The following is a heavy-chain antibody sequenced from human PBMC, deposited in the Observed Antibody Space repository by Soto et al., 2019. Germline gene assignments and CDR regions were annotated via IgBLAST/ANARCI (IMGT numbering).Heavy chain of an antibody. CDR2: ISGSSVYI. V-gene: IGHV3-21*04. D-gene: IGHD1-1*01. CDR1: GFTFSSYT. Sequence: GGSLRLSCADSGFTFSSYTMTWVRQAPGKGLEWVASISGSSVYIYHADSLKGRFTISRDNSKNTMYLQLNSRRAEDTAVYYCAKHKPGTPAFDIWGRGTLVTVSS. J-gene: IGHJ3*02. CDR3: AKHKPGTPAFDI.